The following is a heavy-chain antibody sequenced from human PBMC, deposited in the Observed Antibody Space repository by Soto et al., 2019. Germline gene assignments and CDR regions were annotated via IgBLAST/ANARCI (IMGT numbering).Heavy chain of an antibody. Sequence: QITLKESGPTLVKPTQTLTLTCTFSGFSLSTSGVGVGWIRQPPGKALEWLALTYWDDEKRYSPSLKNRVTITKDTSENQVFLTMTNMGPVDTATYYCAHILIPGVLSTHYHGLDVWGQGTTVTVSS. J-gene: IGHJ6*02. CDR3: AHILIPGVLSTHYHGLDV. V-gene: IGHV2-5*02. D-gene: IGHD3-22*01. CDR2: TYWDDEK. CDR1: GFSLSTSGVG.